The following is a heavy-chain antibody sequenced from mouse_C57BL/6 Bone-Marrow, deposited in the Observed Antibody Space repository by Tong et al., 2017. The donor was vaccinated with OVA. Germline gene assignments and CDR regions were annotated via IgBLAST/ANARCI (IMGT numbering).Heavy chain of an antibody. V-gene: IGHV14-4*02. D-gene: IGHD2-14*01. CDR3: TRRRAPSTIGTTGLFDY. CDR1: GFNIKDYY. Sequence: EVQLQESGAELVKPGASVKLSCKASGFNIKDYYMHWVKQRPEQGLEWIGWIDPENGDTEYAPKFQGKATMTADTSSNTGDLQLSSLTSEDSAVYYCTRRRAPSTIGTTGLFDYWGQGTTLTVSS. CDR2: IDPENGDT. J-gene: IGHJ2*01.